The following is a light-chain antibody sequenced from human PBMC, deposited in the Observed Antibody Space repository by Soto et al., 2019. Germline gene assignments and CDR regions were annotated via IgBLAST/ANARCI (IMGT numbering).Light chain of an antibody. Sequence: EIVVTQSPGTLSLSPGERATLACRASQSVSSSYLAWYQQKPSQAPRLLIYGASGRATGIPDRFSGSVSGTYFTLTISRLEPEDFAVYYCQQYGSSPPVTFGQGKRLEIK. V-gene: IGKV3-20*01. CDR3: QQYGSSPPVT. CDR1: QSVSSSY. CDR2: GAS. J-gene: IGKJ5*01.